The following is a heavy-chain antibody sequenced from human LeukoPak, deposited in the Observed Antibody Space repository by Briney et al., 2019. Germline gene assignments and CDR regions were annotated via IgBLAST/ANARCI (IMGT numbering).Heavy chain of an antibody. Sequence: PGGSLRLSCAASGFTFNNYGMHWVRQAPGKGLEWVAFIRYDGSNKYYADSVKGRFTISRDNSKNTLYLQMNSLRAEDTAVYYCARGGSGNWNAPFDYWGQGTLVTVSS. J-gene: IGHJ4*02. D-gene: IGHD1-1*01. CDR2: IRYDGSNK. CDR1: GFTFNNYG. V-gene: IGHV3-30*02. CDR3: ARGGSGNWNAPFDY.